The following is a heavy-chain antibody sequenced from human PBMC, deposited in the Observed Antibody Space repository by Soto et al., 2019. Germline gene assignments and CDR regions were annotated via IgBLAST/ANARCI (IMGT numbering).Heavy chain of an antibody. CDR2: ISGSSSYM. Sequence: ESGGGLVKPGGSLRLSCAASGFSFSSYRMNWVRQAPGKGLEWVSCISGSSSYMYYADSVKGRFTISRDNAKNSLYLEMNSLRAEDTAVYYCARPDSSGYYFVQWGQGTLVSVS. V-gene: IGHV3-21*06. D-gene: IGHD3-22*01. CDR1: GFSFSSYR. J-gene: IGHJ4*02. CDR3: ARPDSSGYYFVQ.